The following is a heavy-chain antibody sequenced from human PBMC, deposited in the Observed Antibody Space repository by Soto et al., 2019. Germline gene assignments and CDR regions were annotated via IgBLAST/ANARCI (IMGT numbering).Heavy chain of an antibody. CDR2: IIPIFGTA. D-gene: IGHD3-22*01. CDR3: ARDTYYYDSSGSRAFDI. Sequence: SVKVSCKASGGTFSSSAISWVRQAPGQGLEWMGGIIPIFGTANYAQKFQGRVTITADKSTSTAYMELSSLRSEDTAVYYCARDTYYYDSSGSRAFDIWGQGTTVTVSS. CDR1: GGTFSSSA. V-gene: IGHV1-69*06. J-gene: IGHJ3*02.